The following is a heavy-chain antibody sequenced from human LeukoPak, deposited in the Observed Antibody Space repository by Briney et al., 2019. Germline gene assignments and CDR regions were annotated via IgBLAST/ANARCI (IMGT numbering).Heavy chain of an antibody. CDR2: ISSSSSYI. CDR3: ARDRAEGSSSWFHFDY. Sequence: GGSLRLSCAASGFTFSSYSMNWVRQAPGKGLEWVSSISSSSSYIYYADSVKGRFTISRDNAKNSLYLQMNSLRAEDTAVYHCARDRAEGSSSWFHFDYWGQGTLVTVSS. V-gene: IGHV3-21*01. D-gene: IGHD6-13*01. CDR1: GFTFSSYS. J-gene: IGHJ4*02.